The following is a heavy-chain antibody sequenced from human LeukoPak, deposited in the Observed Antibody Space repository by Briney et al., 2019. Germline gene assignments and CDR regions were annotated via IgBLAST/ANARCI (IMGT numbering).Heavy chain of an antibody. Sequence: GGSLRLSCAASGFTFSSYSMNWVRQAPGKGLEWVSSISGSSSYIYFADSVKGRFTISRDNAKNSLYVQMNSLRAGDTAVYYCARDGTAMLRFVEYLQHWGQGTLVTVSS. CDR3: ARDGTAMLRFVEYLQH. CDR1: GFTFSSYS. D-gene: IGHD5-18*01. CDR2: ISGSSSYI. J-gene: IGHJ1*01. V-gene: IGHV3-21*01.